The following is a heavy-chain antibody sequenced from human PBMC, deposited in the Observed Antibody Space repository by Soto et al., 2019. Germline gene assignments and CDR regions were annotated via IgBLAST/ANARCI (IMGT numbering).Heavy chain of an antibody. D-gene: IGHD5-12*01. Sequence: QVQLVESGGGVVQPGRSLRLSCAASGFTFSSYAMHWVRQAPGKGLEWVAVISYDGSNKYYADSVKGRFTISRDNSKNTLYLRMNSLRAEDTAVYYCARDQGATGAVYCFDYWGQGTLVTVSS. CDR3: ARDQGATGAVYCFDY. CDR1: GFTFSSYA. CDR2: ISYDGSNK. V-gene: IGHV3-30-3*01. J-gene: IGHJ4*02.